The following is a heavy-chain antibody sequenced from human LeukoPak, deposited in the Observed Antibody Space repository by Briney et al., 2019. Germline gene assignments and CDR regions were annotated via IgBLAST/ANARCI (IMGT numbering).Heavy chain of an antibody. CDR3: AKGQLVGATSYYYYVMDV. V-gene: IGHV3-30-3*01. CDR1: GFTFSSYA. J-gene: IGHJ6*02. D-gene: IGHD1-26*01. CDR2: ISYDGSNK. Sequence: GGSLRLSCAASGFTFSSYAMHWVRQAPGKGLEWVAVISYDGSNKYYADSVKGRFTISRDNSKNTLYLQMNSLRAEDTAIYYCAKGQLVGATSYYYYVMDVWGQGTTVTVSS.